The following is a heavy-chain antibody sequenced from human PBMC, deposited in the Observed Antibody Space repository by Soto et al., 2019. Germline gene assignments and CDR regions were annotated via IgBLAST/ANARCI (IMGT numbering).Heavy chain of an antibody. D-gene: IGHD1-26*01. Sequence: QITLRQSGPTRVRPTQPLTLTCNFSVFPLSSSGVGVGWIRQPPGKAPEWLVVIYWDDDKRYSPSLKTRLTITKYTSNNQPVLAMTPMDPVDTGTYYCAHRALYSGSYWDGGYFDAWGQETPFTVSP. CDR3: AHRALYSGSYWDGGYFDA. CDR1: VFPLSSSGVG. J-gene: IGHJ4*02. CDR2: IYWDDDK. V-gene: IGHV2-5*02.